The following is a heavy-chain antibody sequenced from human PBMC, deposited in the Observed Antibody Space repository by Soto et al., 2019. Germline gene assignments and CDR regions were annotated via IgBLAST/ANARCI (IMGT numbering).Heavy chain of an antibody. D-gene: IGHD3-22*01. J-gene: IGHJ4*02. CDR2: ISAYNGNT. CDR3: ASPSYYDRSGYSLQGFAY. V-gene: IGHV1-18*04. CDR1: VYTFTSYG. Sequence: GASVKVSCKASVYTFTSYGISWVRQAPGQGLEWMGWISAYNGNTNYAQKLQGRVTMTTETSTSTAYMELRSLRSDDTAVYYCASPSYYDRSGYSLQGFAYWGQGTPVTVSS.